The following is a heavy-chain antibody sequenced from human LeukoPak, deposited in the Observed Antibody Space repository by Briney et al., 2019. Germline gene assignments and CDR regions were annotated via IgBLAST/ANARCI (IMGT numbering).Heavy chain of an antibody. J-gene: IGHJ4*02. CDR2: INTNTGNP. CDR3: ARADLMATDPYVFDY. CDR1: GYAFTSYA. D-gene: IGHD5-24*01. V-gene: IGHV7-4-1*02. Sequence: ASVKVSCKASGYAFTSYAMNWVRQAPGQGLEWMGWINTNTGNPTYAQGFTGRFVFSLDTSVSTAYLQISSLKAEDTAVYYCARADLMATDPYVFDYWGQGTLVTVSS.